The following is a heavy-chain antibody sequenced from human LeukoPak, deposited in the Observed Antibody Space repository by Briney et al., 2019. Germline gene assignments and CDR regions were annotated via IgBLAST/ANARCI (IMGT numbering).Heavy chain of an antibody. V-gene: IGHV3-23*01. CDR3: AKKRPAARPIDP. CDR2: ISTTGGTT. CDR1: RFSFSSYA. Sequence: GGSLRLSCAASRFSFSSYAMTWVRQAPGKGLEWVSVISTTGGTTYYTDSVKRRFTISRDNSKNTLYLQMNSLRAEDTAIYYCAKKRPAARPIDPWGQGTLVIVSS. J-gene: IGHJ5*02. D-gene: IGHD6-6*01.